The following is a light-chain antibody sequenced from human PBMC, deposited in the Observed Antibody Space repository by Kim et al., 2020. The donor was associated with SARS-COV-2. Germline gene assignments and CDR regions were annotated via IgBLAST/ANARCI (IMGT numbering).Light chain of an antibody. CDR2: DTS. CDR3: QQYNNWPPFT. V-gene: IGKV3D-15*03. Sequence: EVVMTQSPPSLSVSPGDRATLSCRASQSVTNNLAWYQQKPGQAPRLLIYDTSVRATGIPARFSGSGSGTGFTLTISIVQSEDSAVYFCQQYNNWPPFTFGQGTRLEIK. CDR1: QSVTNN. J-gene: IGKJ5*01.